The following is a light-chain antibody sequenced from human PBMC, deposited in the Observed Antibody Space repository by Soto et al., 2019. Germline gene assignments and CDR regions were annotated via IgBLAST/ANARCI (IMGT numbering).Light chain of an antibody. CDR2: KAS. CDR1: QTISSW. V-gene: IGKV1-5*03. CDR3: QQSYTIPPT. Sequence: DIQMTQSPSTLSASVGDRVTITCRASQTISSWLAWYQQKPGKVPKLLIYKASSLESGVPSRFSGSGSGTEFILTISSVQPDDFATYYCQQSYTIPPTFGQGTKVEIK. J-gene: IGKJ1*01.